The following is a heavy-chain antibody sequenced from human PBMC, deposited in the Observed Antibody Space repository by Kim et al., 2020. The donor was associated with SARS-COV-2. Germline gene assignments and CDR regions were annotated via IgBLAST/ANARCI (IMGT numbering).Heavy chain of an antibody. V-gene: IGHV1-69*01. CDR3: ARDKDLDY. J-gene: IGHJ4*02. CDR2: GKA. Sequence: GKATYAQRCQGRVTITADESTITAYMELSSLRSEDTAVYYCARDKDLDYWGQGTLVTVSS.